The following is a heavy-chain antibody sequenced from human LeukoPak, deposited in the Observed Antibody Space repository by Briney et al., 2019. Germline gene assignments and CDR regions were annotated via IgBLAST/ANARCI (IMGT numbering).Heavy chain of an antibody. D-gene: IGHD5-18*01. Sequence: PGGPLRLSCAASGFTFPTYHMVWVRQSPGKGLEWLAYINSGSDIIYYADSVKGRFTISRDNAKNSLYLEMISLRAEDTAVYFCARGYGESHFDYWGQGTLVTVSS. CDR2: INSGSDII. CDR3: ARGYGESHFDY. CDR1: GFTFPTYH. V-gene: IGHV3-48*01. J-gene: IGHJ4*02.